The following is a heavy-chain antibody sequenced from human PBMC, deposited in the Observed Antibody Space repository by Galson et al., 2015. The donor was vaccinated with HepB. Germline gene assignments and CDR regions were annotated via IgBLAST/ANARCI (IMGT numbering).Heavy chain of an antibody. V-gene: IGHV3-74*01. CDR1: GFTFSNYW. Sequence: SLRLSCAASGFTFSNYWMHWVRQAPGKGLVWVSRINSDGSGTSYADSVKGRFTISRDNAKNTLYLQMNSLRAEDTAVYFCARDLRGPHYYMGVWGKRTTVSVSS. D-gene: IGHD3-10*01. J-gene: IGHJ6*03. CDR3: ARDLRGPHYYMGV. CDR2: INSDGSGT.